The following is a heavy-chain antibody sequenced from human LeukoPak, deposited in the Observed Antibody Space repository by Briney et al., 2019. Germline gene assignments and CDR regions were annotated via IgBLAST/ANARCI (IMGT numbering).Heavy chain of an antibody. CDR3: AKVGGISWSNDAFDF. V-gene: IGHV1-18*01. J-gene: IGHJ3*01. Sequence: ASVTVSFTASGYSLSNYGLSWVRQAPGQGLEWMGWIHGKNGNTNYVQKLQGRVTMTTDTSTNTAYMELRSLRSDDTAVYYCAKVGGISWSNDAFDFWGQGTMVTVSS. CDR2: IHGKNGNT. D-gene: IGHD3-16*01. CDR1: GYSLSNYG.